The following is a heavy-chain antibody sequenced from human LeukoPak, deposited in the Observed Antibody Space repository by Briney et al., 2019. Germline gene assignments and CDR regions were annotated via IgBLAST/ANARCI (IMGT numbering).Heavy chain of an antibody. V-gene: IGHV3-53*04. Sequence: GGSLRLSCAASGFTVSSIHMNWVRQAPGKGLEWVSVIYSGGRSSYADSVKGRFTISRHNSKSTLYLQIKNPRAEDTDMYYFSREPGWLDPFDIWGQGTMVTVSS. D-gene: IGHD5-12*01. CDR1: GFTVSSIH. CDR3: SREPGWLDPFDI. CDR2: IYSGGRS. J-gene: IGHJ3*02.